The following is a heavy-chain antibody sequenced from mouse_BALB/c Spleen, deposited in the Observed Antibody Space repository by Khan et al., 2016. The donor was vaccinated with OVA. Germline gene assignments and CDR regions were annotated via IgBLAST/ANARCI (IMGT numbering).Heavy chain of an antibody. CDR1: GYSFTSYV. CDR2: IYHFNGDS. J-gene: IGHJ3*01. V-gene: IGHV1S136*01. CDR3: ATQGGTYTGFAY. D-gene: IGHD1-1*02. Sequence: VQLQQPGPELLKPGASVKMSCKASGYSFTSYVMHWVKQKPGQGLEWIGYIYHFNGDSKYSQKFKGKATLTSDTSSNTVYLELSSLTSADSAVYYCATQGGTYTGFAYWGQGTLVTVSA.